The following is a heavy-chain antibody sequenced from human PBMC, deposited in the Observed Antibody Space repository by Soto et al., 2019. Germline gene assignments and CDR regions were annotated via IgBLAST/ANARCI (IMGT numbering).Heavy chain of an antibody. J-gene: IGHJ4*02. CDR3: ASEERGLGATWVDY. CDR1: GFTFSSYG. Sequence: GGSLRLSCAASGFTFSSYGMHWVRQAPGKGLEWVAVISYDGSNKYYADSVKGRFTISRDNSKNTLYLQMNSLRAEDTAVYYCASEERGLGATWVDYWGQGTLVTVSS. V-gene: IGHV3-30*03. D-gene: IGHD1-26*01. CDR2: ISYDGSNK.